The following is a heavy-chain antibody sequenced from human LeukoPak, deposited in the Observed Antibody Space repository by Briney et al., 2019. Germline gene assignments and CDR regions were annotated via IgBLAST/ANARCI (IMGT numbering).Heavy chain of an antibody. CDR2: IYYSGST. J-gene: IGHJ1*01. D-gene: IGHD7-27*01. V-gene: IGHV4-59*01. Sequence: SETLSLTCTVSGGSISSYYWSWIRQPPGKGLEWIGYIYYSGSTNYNPSLKSRVTISVDTSKNQFSLKLSSVTAADTAVYYCARGSGRLGNFQHWGQGTLVTVSS. CDR1: GGSISSYY. CDR3: ARGSGRLGNFQH.